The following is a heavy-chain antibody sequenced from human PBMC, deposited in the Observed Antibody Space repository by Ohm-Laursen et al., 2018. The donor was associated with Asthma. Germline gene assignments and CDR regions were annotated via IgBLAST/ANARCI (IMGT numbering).Heavy chain of an antibody. D-gene: IGHD2-15*01. J-gene: IGHJ4*02. V-gene: IGHV3-48*01. CDR3: ARDGYCSGGSCYQLYFDY. CDR1: GYTFSRYS. Sequence: SLRLSCSASGYTFSRYSIHWVRQVPGKGLEWVSYISSSSSTIYYADSVKGRFTISRDNAKNSLYLQMNSLRAEDTAVYYCARDGYCSGGSCYQLYFDYWGQGTLVTVSS. CDR2: ISSSSSTI.